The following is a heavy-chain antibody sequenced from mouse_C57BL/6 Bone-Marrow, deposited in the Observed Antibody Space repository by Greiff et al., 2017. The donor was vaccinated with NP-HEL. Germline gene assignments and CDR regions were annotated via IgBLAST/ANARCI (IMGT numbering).Heavy chain of an antibody. D-gene: IGHD2-5*01. V-gene: IGHV1-4*01. CDR3: ASGGSNYVHVLDY. J-gene: IGHJ2*01. CDR2: INPSSGYT. CDR1: GYTFTSYT. Sequence: VQLQQSGAELARPGASVKMSCKASGYTFTSYTMHWVKQRPGQGLEWIGYINPSSGYTKYNQKLQDKATLTADKSSSTAYMQLSSLTSEDSAVYYCASGGSNYVHVLDYWGQGTTLTVSS.